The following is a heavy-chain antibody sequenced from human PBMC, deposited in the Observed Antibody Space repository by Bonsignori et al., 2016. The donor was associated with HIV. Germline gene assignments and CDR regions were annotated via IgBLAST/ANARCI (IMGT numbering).Heavy chain of an antibody. CDR1: GYTFSNFD. CDR2: MNPNSGHA. J-gene: IGHJ6*03. CDR3: ARTFALFYYYMDV. V-gene: IGHV1-8*01. Sequence: QVQLVQSGAEVKKPGASVKVSCKASGYTFSNFDINWVRQAPGQGLEWMGYMNPNSGHAGYPQKFQGRVTITRNLSTSTAYMELNSLRFEDTAVYYCARTFALFYYYMDVWGQGTTVT.